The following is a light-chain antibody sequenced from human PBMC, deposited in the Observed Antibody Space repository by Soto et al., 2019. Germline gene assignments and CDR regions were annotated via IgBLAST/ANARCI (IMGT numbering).Light chain of an antibody. CDR2: AAS. V-gene: IGKV1-39*01. CDR1: QSISSY. Sequence: DIQLTQSPSSLSASVGDRVTITCRASQSISSYLNWYQQKPGKAPKLLMYAASSLQSGVPSRFSGSGSGTDFTLTISSLQPEDFATYYCQQSYKSPPTFGPGTKVDIK. CDR3: QQSYKSPPT. J-gene: IGKJ3*01.